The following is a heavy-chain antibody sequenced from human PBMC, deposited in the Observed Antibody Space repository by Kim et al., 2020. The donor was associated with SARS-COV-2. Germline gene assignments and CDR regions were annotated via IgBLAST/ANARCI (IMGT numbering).Heavy chain of an antibody. V-gene: IGHV4-59*01. CDR3: ARDPGTDNYFDY. CDR2: IYYSGST. Sequence: SETLSLTCTVSGGSISSYYWSWIRQPPGKGLEWIGYIYYSGSTNYNPSLKSRVTISVDTSKNQFSLKLSSVTAADTAVYYCARDPGTDNYFDYWGQGTL. J-gene: IGHJ4*02. D-gene: IGHD1-1*01. CDR1: GGSISSYY.